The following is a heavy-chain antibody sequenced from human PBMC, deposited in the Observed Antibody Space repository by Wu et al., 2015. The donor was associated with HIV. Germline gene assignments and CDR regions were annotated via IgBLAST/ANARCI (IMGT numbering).Heavy chain of an antibody. V-gene: IGHV1-2*02. CDR2: INPNSGGT. CDR1: GYTYNTYY. D-gene: IGHD3-10*01. J-gene: IGHJ4*02. CDR3: ATDFERGGIFRFTYFDS. Sequence: QVQLVQSGAEVKKPGASVKVSCKASGYTYNTYYMHWLRQAPGQGLEWMGWINPNSGGTNYAQSFQTRVDMTRDTSISTFYMELSGLTSDDTAVYYCATDFERGGIFRFTYFDSWGQGTLVTVSS.